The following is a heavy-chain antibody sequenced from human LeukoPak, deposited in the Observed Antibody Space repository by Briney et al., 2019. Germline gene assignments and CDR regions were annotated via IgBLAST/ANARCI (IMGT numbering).Heavy chain of an antibody. Sequence: SVTLSLTCTVSGGSISTYYWKWLRQPPGKGLKWIGYIYHSGSTNYNPSLHSRVTISVDTSKNQFSLDLISVTAADTAVYCCGRGGAARLHFQNWGQGTLVTVSS. J-gene: IGHJ1*01. CDR2: IYHSGST. V-gene: IGHV4-59*01. CDR3: GRGGAARLHFQN. CDR1: GGSISTYY. D-gene: IGHD6-6*01.